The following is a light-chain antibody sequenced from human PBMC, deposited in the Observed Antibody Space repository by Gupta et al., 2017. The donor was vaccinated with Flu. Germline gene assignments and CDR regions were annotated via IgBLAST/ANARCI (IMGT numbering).Light chain of an antibody. CDR2: SAS. J-gene: IGKJ2*02. CDR1: QNIRKD. CDR3: QQSYSRPWT. Sequence: GDRVTITCRASQNIRKDLSWYQQKAGEAPKLLIYSASTLQSGIPSTSSGSGSGTDFTLTISSLQPEDFATYYCQQSYSRPWTFGQGTEVE. V-gene: IGKV1-39*01.